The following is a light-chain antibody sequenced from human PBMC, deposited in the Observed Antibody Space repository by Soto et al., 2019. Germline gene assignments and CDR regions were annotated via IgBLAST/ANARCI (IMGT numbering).Light chain of an antibody. J-gene: IGLJ1*01. Sequence: QSALTQPASVSGSPGQSITISCTGTSSDVGSYNLVSWYQQHPGKAPKLMIYEGSKRPSGVSNRFSGSKSGNTASLTISGLQAEDEADYSCCSYAGSSSSVFGTGTKVTVL. V-gene: IGLV2-23*01. CDR2: EGS. CDR3: CSYAGSSSSV. CDR1: SSDVGSYNL.